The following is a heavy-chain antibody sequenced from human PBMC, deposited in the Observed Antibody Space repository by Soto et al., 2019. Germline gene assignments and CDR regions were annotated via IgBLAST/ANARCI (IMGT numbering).Heavy chain of an antibody. V-gene: IGHV4-59*01. D-gene: IGHD6-6*01. Sequence: SETLSLTCTVSGGSISSYYWSWIRQPPGKGLEWIGYIYYSGSTNYNPSLKSRVTISVDTSKNQFSLKLSSVTAADTAVYYCARDGPPSSSSPGDYYYGMDVWGQGTTVTVSS. CDR1: GGSISSYY. CDR3: ARDGPPSSSSPGDYYYGMDV. CDR2: IYYSGST. J-gene: IGHJ6*02.